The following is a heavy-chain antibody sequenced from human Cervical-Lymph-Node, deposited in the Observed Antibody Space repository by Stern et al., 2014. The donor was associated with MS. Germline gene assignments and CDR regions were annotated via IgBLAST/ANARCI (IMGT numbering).Heavy chain of an antibody. D-gene: IGHD1-20*01. J-gene: IGHJ5*02. Sequence: QVQLQESGPGLVKPSETLSLTCTVSGGSISSSSYYWGWIRQPPGKGLAGIGSIYYSGSTYYNPSLKSRVTISVDTSKNQFSLKLSSVTAADTAVYYCARLVAEITGKYNWFDPWGQGTLVTVSS. CDR2: IYYSGST. V-gene: IGHV4-39*01. CDR1: GGSISSSSYY. CDR3: ARLVAEITGKYNWFDP.